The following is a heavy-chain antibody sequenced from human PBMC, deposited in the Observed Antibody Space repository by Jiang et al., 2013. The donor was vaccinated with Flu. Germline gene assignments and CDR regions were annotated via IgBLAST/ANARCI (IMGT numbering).Heavy chain of an antibody. V-gene: IGHV1-69*01. CDR2: IIPIFGTA. CDR3: ARQSGRLGLPTYYYYGMDV. CDR1: GGTFSSYA. J-gene: IGHJ6*02. D-gene: IGHD1-26*01. Sequence: PGSSVKVSCKASGGTFSSYAISWVRQAPGQGLEWMGGIIPIFGTANYAQKFQGRVTITADESTSTAYMELSSLRSEDTAVYYCARQSGRLGLPTYYYYGMDVWGQGTTVTVSS.